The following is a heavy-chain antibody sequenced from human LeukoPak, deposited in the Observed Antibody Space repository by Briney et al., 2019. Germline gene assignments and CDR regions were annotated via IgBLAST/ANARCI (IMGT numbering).Heavy chain of an antibody. V-gene: IGHV1-46*01. CDR2: INPSGGST. D-gene: IGHD3-10*01. J-gene: IGHJ4*02. Sequence: GASVKVSCKASGYTFTSYYMHWVRQAPGQGLEWMGMINPSGGSTSYAQKFQGRVTMTRDTSTSTVYMELSSLRSDDTAVYYCARDLRVDGSGSYSYFDYWGQGTLVTVSS. CDR3: ARDLRVDGSGSYSYFDY. CDR1: GYTFTSYY.